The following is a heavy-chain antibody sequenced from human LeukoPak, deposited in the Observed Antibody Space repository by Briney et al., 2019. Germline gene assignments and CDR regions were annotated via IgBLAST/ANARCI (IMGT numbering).Heavy chain of an antibody. CDR3: ARGDNRGAFDI. J-gene: IGHJ3*02. D-gene: IGHD3-10*01. Sequence: PSETLSLTCAVYGGSVSGYYWNWIRQPPGKGLEWIGEINHSGSTNYNPSLKSRVTISVDRSKNQFSLEVRSVTAAADTAVYFCARGDNRGAFDIWGQGTMVTVSS. CDR2: INHSGST. V-gene: IGHV4-34*01. CDR1: GGSVSGYY.